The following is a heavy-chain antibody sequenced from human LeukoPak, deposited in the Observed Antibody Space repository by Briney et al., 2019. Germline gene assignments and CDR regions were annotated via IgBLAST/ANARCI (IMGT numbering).Heavy chain of an antibody. CDR3: ARDYYDSSGLNFDY. CDR1: GGTFSSYA. J-gene: IGHJ4*02. CDR2: IIAIFGRA. D-gene: IGHD3-22*01. Sequence: SVKVSCKASGGTFSSYAISWVRQAPGQGLEWMERIIAIFGRANYAQKFQGRVTITTDESTSTAYMELSSLRSEDTAVYYCARDYYDSSGLNFDYWGQGTLVTVSS. V-gene: IGHV1-69*05.